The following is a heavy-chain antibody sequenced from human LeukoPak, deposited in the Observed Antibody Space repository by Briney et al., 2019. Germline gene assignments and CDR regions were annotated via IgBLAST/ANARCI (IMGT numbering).Heavy chain of an antibody. CDR1: GFTFSSYW. Sequence: PGGSLRLSCAAFGFTFSSYWMSWVRQAPGKGLEWVANIKQDGSEKYYVDSVKGRFTISRDNAKNSLYLQMNSLRAEDTAVYFCARDLRGYNYGYGYYYYMDVWGKGTTVTVSS. CDR3: ARDLRGYNYGYGYYYYMDV. D-gene: IGHD5-18*01. CDR2: IKQDGSEK. V-gene: IGHV3-7*01. J-gene: IGHJ6*03.